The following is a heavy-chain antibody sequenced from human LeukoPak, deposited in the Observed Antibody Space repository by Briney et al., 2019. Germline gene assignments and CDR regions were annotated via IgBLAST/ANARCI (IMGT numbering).Heavy chain of an antibody. D-gene: IGHD6-19*01. CDR2: IYYSGST. V-gene: IGHV4-39*07. J-gene: IGHJ4*02. Sequence: SETLSLTCAVSDVSFTNYYWTWIRQSPGKGLEWIGSIYYSGSTYYNPSLKSRVTISVDTSKNQFSLKLSPVTAADTAVYYCAREGALWDSSGCYWGQGTLVTVSS. CDR3: AREGALWDSSGCY. CDR1: DVSFTNYY.